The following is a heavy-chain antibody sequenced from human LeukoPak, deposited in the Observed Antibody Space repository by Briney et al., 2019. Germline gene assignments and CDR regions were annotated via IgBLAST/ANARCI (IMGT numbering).Heavy chain of an antibody. Sequence: GGSLRLSCAASGFTFTTYDMHWVRQAPGKGLDWVSGISGSGGSTYYADSVKGRFTISRDNSKNTLHLQMNSLRAEDTAVYYCAKDRNSGSYFSPFDYWGQGTLVTVSS. CDR3: AKDRNSGSYFSPFDY. CDR1: GFTFTTYD. J-gene: IGHJ4*02. V-gene: IGHV3-23*01. D-gene: IGHD1-26*01. CDR2: ISGSGGST.